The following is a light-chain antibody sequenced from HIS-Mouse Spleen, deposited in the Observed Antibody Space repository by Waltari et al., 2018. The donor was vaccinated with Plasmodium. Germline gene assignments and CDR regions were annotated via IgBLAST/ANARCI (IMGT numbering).Light chain of an antibody. CDR3: SLYTSSSTLV. J-gene: IGLJ2*01. CDR2: DVS. CDR1: SSDVGGYNY. Sequence: QSALTQPASVSGSPGQSITISCTGTSSDVGGYNYVSWYQQHPGKAPKLMIYDVSNRPSGVSNRSSGSKSGNTASLTISGLQAEDEADYYCSLYTSSSTLVFGGGTKLTVL. V-gene: IGLV2-14*03.